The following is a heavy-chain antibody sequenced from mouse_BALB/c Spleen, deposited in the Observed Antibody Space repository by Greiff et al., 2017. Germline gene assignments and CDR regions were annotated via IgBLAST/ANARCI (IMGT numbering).Heavy chain of an antibody. D-gene: IGHD4-1*01. CDR1: GYTFTSYT. CDR3: AREAGTMGDY. V-gene: IGHV1-4*01. J-gene: IGHJ2*01. Sequence: VQLQQSGAELARPGASVKMSCKASGYTFTSYTMHWVKQRPGQGLEWIGYINPSSGYTNYNQKFKDKATLTADKSSSTAYMQLSRLTSEDSAVYDCAREAGTMGDYWGQGTTLTVSA. CDR2: INPSSGYT.